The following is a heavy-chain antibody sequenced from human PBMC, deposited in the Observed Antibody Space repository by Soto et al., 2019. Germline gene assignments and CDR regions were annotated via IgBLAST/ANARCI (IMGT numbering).Heavy chain of an antibody. CDR1: RFTFTSYA. CDR3: ARVSQEFYYHGMDV. J-gene: IGHJ6*02. V-gene: IGHV3-30-3*01. Sequence: GGSLRLSCAVSRFTFTSYAMHWVRQAPGKGLDWVAVISYDGSRYYYADSVKGRFTISRDNSRNTLYLQMNSLRVEDTAVYFCARVSQEFYYHGMDVWGQGTTVTAP. CDR2: ISYDGSRY.